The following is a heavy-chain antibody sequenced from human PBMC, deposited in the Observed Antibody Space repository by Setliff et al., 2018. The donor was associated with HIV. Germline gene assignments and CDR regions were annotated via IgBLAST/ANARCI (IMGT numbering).Heavy chain of an antibody. Sequence: SVKVSCKASGYTFTSYYMHWVRQAPGQGLEWMGGIIPVFRTANYAQKFQGRVTITADKSTSTAYMELSSLRSEDTAVYYCARNPQPTGTPDYYYYYYMDVWGKGTTVTVSS. V-gene: IGHV1-69*06. J-gene: IGHJ6*03. D-gene: IGHD1-1*01. CDR1: GYTFTSYY. CDR3: ARNPQPTGTPDYYYYYYMDV. CDR2: IIPVFRTA.